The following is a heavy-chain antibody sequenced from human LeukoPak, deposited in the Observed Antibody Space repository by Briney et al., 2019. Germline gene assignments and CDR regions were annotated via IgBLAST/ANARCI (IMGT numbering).Heavy chain of an antibody. D-gene: IGHD3-10*01. CDR3: ATDSYVSGSYYRLFY. CDR2: ISSSSSYI. Sequence: PGGSLRLSCAASGFTFSSYGMSWVRQAPGKGLEWVSSISSSSSYIYYADSVKGRFTISRDNAKNSLYLQMNNLRAEDTAIYYCATDSYVSGSYYRLFYWGQGTLVTVSS. V-gene: IGHV3-21*01. J-gene: IGHJ4*02. CDR1: GFTFSSYG.